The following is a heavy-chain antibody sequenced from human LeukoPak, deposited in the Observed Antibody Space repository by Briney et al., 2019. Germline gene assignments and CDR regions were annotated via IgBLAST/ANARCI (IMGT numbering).Heavy chain of an antibody. J-gene: IGHJ4*02. Sequence: ASVKVSCKASGYTFISFDIDWVRQATGQGLEWMGWINPKTGGTTYAQNFHGRVTMTRDTSISTAYMELGSLTSDDTAVYYCARANRGDPWVDYWGQGTLVTVSS. V-gene: IGHV1-2*02. D-gene: IGHD3-10*01. CDR1: GYTFISFD. CDR3: ARANRGDPWVDY. CDR2: INPKTGGT.